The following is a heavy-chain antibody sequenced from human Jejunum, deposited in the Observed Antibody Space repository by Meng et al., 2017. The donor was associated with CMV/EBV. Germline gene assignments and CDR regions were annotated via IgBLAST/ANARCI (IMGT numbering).Heavy chain of an antibody. V-gene: IGHV3-7*01. CDR1: GFISRHYW. Sequence: VGSGFISRHYWMSWVRQAPGKGLEWVASIKPDGTEEFYVDSVKGRFTISRDAAENSLYLQMTSLRAEDTAVYYCTRDRGVAVPMDVWGQGTTVTVSS. J-gene: IGHJ6*02. D-gene: IGHD6-19*01. CDR2: IKPDGTEE. CDR3: TRDRGVAVPMDV.